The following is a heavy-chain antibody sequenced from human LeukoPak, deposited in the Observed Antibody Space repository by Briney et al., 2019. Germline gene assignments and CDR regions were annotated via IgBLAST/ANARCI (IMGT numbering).Heavy chain of an antibody. CDR1: GYTFTGYY. V-gene: IGHV1-2*06. J-gene: IGHJ4*02. CDR2: INPNSGGT. Sequence: GASVKVSCKASGYTFTGYYMHWVLQAPGQGLEWMGRINPNSGGTNYAQKFQGRVTMTRDTSINTAYMDLSRLRSDDTAVYYCARGRNSVYYFNVVAPSYFDYWGQGTLVTVSS. D-gene: IGHD3-22*01. CDR3: ARGRNSVYYFNVVAPSYFDY.